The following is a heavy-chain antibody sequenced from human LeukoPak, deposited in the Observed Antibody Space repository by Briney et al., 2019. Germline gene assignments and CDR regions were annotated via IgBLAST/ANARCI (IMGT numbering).Heavy chain of an antibody. V-gene: IGHV4-61*02. CDR3: ARAGDFWSGCYFDY. Sequence: SQTLSLTCIVSGGSISRGSYYWNWIRQPAGKGLEWMGRVYNSGSTNYNPSLKSRVTISVDTSKNQFSLKLSSVTAADTAVYYCARAGDFWSGCYFDYWGQGTLVTVSS. J-gene: IGHJ4*02. CDR2: VYNSGST. CDR1: GGSISRGSYY. D-gene: IGHD3-3*01.